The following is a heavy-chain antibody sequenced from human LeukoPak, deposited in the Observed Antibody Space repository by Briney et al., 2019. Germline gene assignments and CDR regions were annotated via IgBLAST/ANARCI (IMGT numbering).Heavy chain of an antibody. CDR1: GYTFTSYA. V-gene: IGHV7-4-1*02. CDR3: ARLPIAAAGTVNWFDP. CDR2: INTNTGNP. D-gene: IGHD6-13*01. Sequence: ASVKVSCKASGYTFTSYAMNWVRQAPGQGLEWMGWINTNTGNPTYAQGFTGRFVFSLDTSVSTAYLQISSLKASDTAMYYCARLPIAAAGTVNWFDPWGQGTLVTVSS. J-gene: IGHJ5*02.